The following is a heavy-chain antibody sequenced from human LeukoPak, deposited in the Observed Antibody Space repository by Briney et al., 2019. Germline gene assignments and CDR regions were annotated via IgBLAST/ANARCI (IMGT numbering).Heavy chain of an antibody. D-gene: IGHD6-19*01. Sequence: SETPPLTCTVSGVSVSSGSCYWSWIRQPPGKVLEWIGYIYYSGSTNYKPSLKSRVTISVDTSKNQFSLKLSSVTAADTAVYYCARELSVAGITYFDYWGQGTLVTVSS. CDR2: IYYSGST. CDR3: ARELSVAGITYFDY. J-gene: IGHJ4*02. CDR1: GVSVSSGSCY. V-gene: IGHV4-61*01.